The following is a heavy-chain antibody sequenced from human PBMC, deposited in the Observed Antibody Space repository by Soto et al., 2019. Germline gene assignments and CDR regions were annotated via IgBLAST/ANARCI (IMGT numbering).Heavy chain of an antibody. V-gene: IGHV4-4*02. CDR2: IYHSGST. Sequence: SETLSLTCAVSVGSISSSNWLSWVRQPPGKGLEWIGEIYHSGSTNYNPSLKSRATISVDKSKNQFSLKLSSVTAADTAVYYCASRSSYDILTGYYNGWFDPWGQGTLVTVSS. D-gene: IGHD3-9*01. CDR1: VGSISSSNW. J-gene: IGHJ5*02. CDR3: ASRSSYDILTGYYNGWFDP.